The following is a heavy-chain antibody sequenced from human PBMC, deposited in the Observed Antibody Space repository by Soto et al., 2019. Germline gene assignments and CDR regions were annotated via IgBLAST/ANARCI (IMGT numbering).Heavy chain of an antibody. CDR1: GYIFHNYW. J-gene: IGHJ4*02. V-gene: IGHV5-51*01. D-gene: IGHD2-15*01. Sequence: EVQLVQSGAEVKKPGESLKISCKGSGYIFHNYWIGWVRQMPGKGLEWMGIVYPGDSATKYGPSFQGQVTISADKSINTAYLQWNSLKASDTAMYSCARQPSNCSDGTCYSRHYFESWGQGTLVTVS. CDR3: ARQPSNCSDGTCYSRHYFES. CDR2: VYPGDSAT.